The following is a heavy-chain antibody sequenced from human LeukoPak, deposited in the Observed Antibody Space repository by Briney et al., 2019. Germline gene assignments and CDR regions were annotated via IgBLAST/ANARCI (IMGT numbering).Heavy chain of an antibody. CDR1: GGSIRSSH. J-gene: IGHJ5*02. D-gene: IGHD6-13*01. CDR3: AKAAGYSTIYWFDP. Sequence: PSETLSLTCTVSGGSIRSSHWSWIRQPPGKGLEFIGYIYYSGTSNYNPSLKSRVTMSVDTSKNQFSLKLNSVTAADPAVYYCAKAAGYSTIYWFDPWGQGTLVTVSS. CDR2: IYYSGTS. V-gene: IGHV4-59*01.